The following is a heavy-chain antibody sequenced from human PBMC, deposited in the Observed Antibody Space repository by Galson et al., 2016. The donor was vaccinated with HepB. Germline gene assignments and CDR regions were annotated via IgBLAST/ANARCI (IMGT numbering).Heavy chain of an antibody. V-gene: IGHV1-69*19. CDR2: IIPSFGTP. CDR3: ARGLGKFWYFDL. Sequence: PGQGLEWMGGIIPSFGTPTYAQKFQGRLTISASEFTSTGYMELNSLRSEDTAVYYCARGLGKFWYFDLWGRGTLVTVSS. J-gene: IGHJ2*01. D-gene: IGHD1-1*01.